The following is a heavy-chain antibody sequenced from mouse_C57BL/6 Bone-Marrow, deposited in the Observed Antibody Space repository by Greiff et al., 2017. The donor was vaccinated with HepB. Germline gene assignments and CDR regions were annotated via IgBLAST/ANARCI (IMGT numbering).Heavy chain of an antibody. Sequence: EVMLVESGPGLAKPSQTLSLTCSVTGYSITSDYWNWIRKFPGNKLEYMGYISYSGSTYYNPSLKSRISITRDTSKNQYYLQLNSVTTEDTATYYCARYYYDYDGGDWYFEVWGTGTAVTVSS. V-gene: IGHV3-8*01. CDR3: ARYYYDYDGGDWYFEV. CDR1: GYSITSDY. CDR2: ISYSGST. J-gene: IGHJ1*03. D-gene: IGHD2-4*01.